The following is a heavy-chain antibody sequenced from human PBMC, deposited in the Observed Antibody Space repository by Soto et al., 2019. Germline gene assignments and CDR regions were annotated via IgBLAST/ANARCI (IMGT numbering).Heavy chain of an antibody. Sequence: ASVKVSCKASGYTFTSYGISWVRQAPGQGLEWMGWISAYNGDTNYAQKFQDRVTLTTDTSTTTVHMELRNLGSDDTAVYYCARSGAYCTSITCLFDSFWGLGTLVTISS. J-gene: IGHJ4*02. D-gene: IGHD2-8*01. CDR1: GYTFTSYG. V-gene: IGHV1-18*01. CDR3: ARSGAYCTSITCLFDSF. CDR2: ISAYNGDT.